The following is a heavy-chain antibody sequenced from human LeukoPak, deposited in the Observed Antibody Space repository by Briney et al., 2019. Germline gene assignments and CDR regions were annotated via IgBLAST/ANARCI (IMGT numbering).Heavy chain of an antibody. V-gene: IGHV3-30-3*02. CDR3: AKTGDQSYYYYMDV. CDR2: ISYDGSNK. D-gene: IGHD3-10*01. J-gene: IGHJ6*03. Sequence: GGSLRLSCAASGFTFSSYAMHWVRQAPGKGLEWVAVISYDGSNKYYADSVKGRFTISRDNSKNALYLQMNSLRAEDTALYCCAKTGDQSYYYYMDVWGKGTTVTVSS. CDR1: GFTFSSYA.